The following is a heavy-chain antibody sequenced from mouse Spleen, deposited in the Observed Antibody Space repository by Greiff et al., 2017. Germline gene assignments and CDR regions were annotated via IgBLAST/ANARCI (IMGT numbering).Heavy chain of an antibody. J-gene: IGHJ4*01. CDR3: AREREANPEAMDY. V-gene: IGHV1-39*01. CDR2: INPNYGTT. D-gene: IGHD1-1*01. Sequence: EVKLQESGPELVKPGASVKISCKASGYSFTDYNMNWVKQSNGKSLEWIGVINPNYGTTSYNQKFKGKATLTVDQSSSTAYMQLNSLTSEDSAVYYCAREREANPEAMDYWGQGTSVTVSS. CDR1: GYSFTDYN.